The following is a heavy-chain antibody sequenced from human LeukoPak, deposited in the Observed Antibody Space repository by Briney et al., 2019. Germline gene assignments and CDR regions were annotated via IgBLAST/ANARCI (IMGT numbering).Heavy chain of an antibody. CDR3: ARDTRGYSYGYFDY. V-gene: IGHV3-48*04. J-gene: IGHJ4*02. Sequence: PGRALRLSCAASGFTFSSYSMNWVRQAPGKGLEWVSYISSSSSTIYYADSVKGRFTISRDNAKNSLYLQMNSLRAEDTAVYYCARDTRGYSYGYFDYWGQGTLVTVSS. CDR1: GFTFSSYS. CDR2: ISSSSSTI. D-gene: IGHD5-18*01.